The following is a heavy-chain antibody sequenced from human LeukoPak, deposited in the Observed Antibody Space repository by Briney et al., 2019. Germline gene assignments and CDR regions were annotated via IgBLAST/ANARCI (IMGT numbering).Heavy chain of an antibody. Sequence: GRSLRLSCVASGFTFSNYGMHWVRQAPGKGLEWVAVISYDGSDKYYSDSVKGRFTISRDNSKNTLYLQLSSLGGDDTAMYYCAKDQNSVYPFNCFDPWGQGTLVIVSS. V-gene: IGHV3-30*18. CDR2: ISYDGSDK. D-gene: IGHD3-22*01. CDR3: AKDQNSVYPFNCFDP. CDR1: GFTFSNYG. J-gene: IGHJ5*02.